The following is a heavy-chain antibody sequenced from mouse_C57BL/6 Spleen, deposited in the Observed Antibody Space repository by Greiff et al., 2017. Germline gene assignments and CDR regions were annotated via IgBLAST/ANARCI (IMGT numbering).Heavy chain of an antibody. J-gene: IGHJ3*01. V-gene: IGHV5-4*01. CDR1: GFTFSSYA. CDR3: ARDWVSGFAY. D-gene: IGHD4-1*01. CDR2: ISDGGSYT. Sequence: EVKLMESGGGLVKPGGSLKLSCAASGFTFSSYAMSWVRQTPEKRLEWVATISDGGSYTYYPDNVKGRFTISRDNAKNNLYLQMSHLKSEDTAMXYCARDWVSGFAYWGQGTLVTVSA.